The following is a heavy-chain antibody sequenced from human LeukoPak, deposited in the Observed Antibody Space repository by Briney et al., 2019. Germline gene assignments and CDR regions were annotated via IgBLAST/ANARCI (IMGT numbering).Heavy chain of an antibody. Sequence: SETLSLTCTVSGDSVSTYYWSWIRQPPGKGLEWIGYMYYSGSTKYNPSLKSRATISVDTSKNQFSLKLTSVTSADTAVYYCARYGGAFDRFDYWGQGTLVTVSS. CDR3: ARYGGAFDRFDY. V-gene: IGHV4-59*02. CDR1: GDSVSTYY. J-gene: IGHJ4*02. D-gene: IGHD2/OR15-2a*01. CDR2: MYYSGST.